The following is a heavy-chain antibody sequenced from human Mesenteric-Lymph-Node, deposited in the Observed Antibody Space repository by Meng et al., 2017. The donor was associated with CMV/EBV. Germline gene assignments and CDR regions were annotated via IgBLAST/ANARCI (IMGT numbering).Heavy chain of an antibody. D-gene: IGHD6-13*01. Sequence: SVKVSCKASGGTFSSYAISWVRQAPGQGLEWMGGIIPIFSTANYAQKFQGRVTITTDESTSTAYMELSSLRSEDTAVYYCARVLMGAWAAAGRNWFDPWGQGTLVTVSS. CDR1: GGTFSSYA. CDR2: IIPIFSTA. V-gene: IGHV1-69*05. CDR3: ARVLMGAWAAAGRNWFDP. J-gene: IGHJ5*02.